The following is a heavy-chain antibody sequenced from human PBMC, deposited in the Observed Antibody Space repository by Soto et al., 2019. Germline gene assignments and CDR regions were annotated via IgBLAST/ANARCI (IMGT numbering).Heavy chain of an antibody. CDR3: ARPAGRGVATGHYYGMDV. CDR1: GYSFTSYW. Sequence: GESLKISCKGSGYSFTSYWIGWVRQMPGKGLEWRGIIYPGDSDTRYSPSFQGQVTISADKSISTAYLQWSSLKASDTAMYYCARPAGRGVATGHYYGMDVWGQGTTVTVSS. J-gene: IGHJ6*02. D-gene: IGHD5-12*01. CDR2: IYPGDSDT. V-gene: IGHV5-51*01.